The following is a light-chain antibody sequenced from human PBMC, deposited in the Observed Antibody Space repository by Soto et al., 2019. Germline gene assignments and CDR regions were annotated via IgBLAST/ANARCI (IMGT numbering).Light chain of an antibody. CDR2: DAS. CDR1: QTISTC. CDR3: QQYHSYSGT. V-gene: IGKV1-5*01. Sequence: DIRMTQSPSTLSASVGDRVTITCRAGQTISTCLAWYQQKSGKAPKHLIYDASILKSGVPSRFSGSGSGTEFTLTISSLQPYYFATYYCQQYHSYSGTFGQGTKVEIK. J-gene: IGKJ1*01.